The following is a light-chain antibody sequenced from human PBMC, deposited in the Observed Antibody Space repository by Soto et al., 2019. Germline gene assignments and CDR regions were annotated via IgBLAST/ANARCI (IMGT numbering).Light chain of an antibody. J-gene: IGLJ1*01. Sequence: QSVLAQPASVSGSPGQSITISCTGSSSDIGGYNYVSWYQQHPGKAPKLMIYDVSNRPSGVSNRFSGSKSSNTASLTISGLQAEDEADYYCSSYTSSSLYVFGTGTKVTV. CDR3: SSYTSSSLYV. V-gene: IGLV2-14*03. CDR2: DVS. CDR1: SSDIGGYNY.